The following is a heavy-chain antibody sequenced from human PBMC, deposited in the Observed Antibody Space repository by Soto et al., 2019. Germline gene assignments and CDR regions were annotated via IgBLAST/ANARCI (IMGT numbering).Heavy chain of an antibody. Sequence: SETRSRNGTVSGGSISSGGYYRSWIRQHPGKGLEWIGYIYYSGSTYYNPSLKSRVTISVDTSKNQFSLKLSSVTAADTAVYYCAREKPDSSGMDVWGQGTTVTVSS. CDR2: IYYSGST. V-gene: IGHV4-31*03. CDR3: AREKPDSSGMDV. D-gene: IGHD2-15*01. J-gene: IGHJ6*02. CDR1: GGSISSGGYY.